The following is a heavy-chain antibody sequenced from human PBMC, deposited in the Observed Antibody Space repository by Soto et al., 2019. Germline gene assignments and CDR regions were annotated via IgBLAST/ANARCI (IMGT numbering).Heavy chain of an antibody. J-gene: IGHJ5*02. CDR2: IYYSGST. CDR3: ARDGVRGTTASWFDP. Sequence: PSETLSLTCTVSGGSISSYYWSWIRQPPGKGLEWIGYIYYSGSTNYNPSLKSRVTISVDTSKNQFSLKLSSVTAADTAVYYCARDGVRGTTASWFDPWGQGTLVTVSS. V-gene: IGHV4-59*01. CDR1: GGSISSYY. D-gene: IGHD1-1*01.